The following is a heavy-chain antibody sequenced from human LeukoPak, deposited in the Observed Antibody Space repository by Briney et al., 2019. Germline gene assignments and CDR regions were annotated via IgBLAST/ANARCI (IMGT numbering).Heavy chain of an antibody. CDR1: GGSISSSSYY. V-gene: IGHV4-39*01. Sequence: SETLSLTCTVSGGSISSSSYYWGWIRQPPGKGLEWIGSIYYSGSTYYNPSLKSRVTISVDTSKDQFSLKLSSVTAADTAVYYCARHGFAIDYWGQGTLVTVSS. D-gene: IGHD3-16*01. CDR2: IYYSGST. CDR3: ARHGFAIDY. J-gene: IGHJ4*02.